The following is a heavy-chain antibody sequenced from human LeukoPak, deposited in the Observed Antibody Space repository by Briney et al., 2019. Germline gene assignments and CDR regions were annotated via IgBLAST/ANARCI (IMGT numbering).Heavy chain of an antibody. CDR3: ARVNLRGSQYNWFDP. V-gene: IGHV1-69*08. CDR2: ITPIIDSA. CDR1: GGTLNSHT. J-gene: IGHJ5*02. D-gene: IGHD1-26*01. Sequence: VASVKVSCKASGGTLNSHTFSWVRQAPGQGLEWMGRITPIIDSAKYAQNFQDRVSITADKSTSTVYMELSSLRSEDTAVYFCARVNLRGSQYNWFDPWGQGTLVTVSS.